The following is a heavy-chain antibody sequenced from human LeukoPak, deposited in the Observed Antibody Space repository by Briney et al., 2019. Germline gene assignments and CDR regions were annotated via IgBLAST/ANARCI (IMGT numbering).Heavy chain of an antibody. Sequence: PGGSLRLSCAVSGITLSNYGMSWVRRAPGKGLEWVAVISDSGGRTNYADSVKGRFTISRDNPKNTLYLQMNSLRAEDTAVYFCAKRGVVIRVILVGFHKEAYYFDSWGQGALVTVSS. CDR3: AKRGVVIRVILVGFHKEAYYFDS. CDR1: GITLSNYG. CDR2: ISDSGGRT. D-gene: IGHD3-22*01. V-gene: IGHV3-23*01. J-gene: IGHJ4*02.